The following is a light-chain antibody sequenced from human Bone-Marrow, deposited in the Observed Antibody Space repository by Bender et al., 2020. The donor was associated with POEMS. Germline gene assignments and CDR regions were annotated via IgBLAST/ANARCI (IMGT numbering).Light chain of an antibody. CDR1: SSDIGSYNL. CDR3: CSYAGSDTVV. V-gene: IGLV2-23*01. Sequence: QSALTQPASVSGSPGQSITIPCTGTSSDIGSYNLVSWYQHPPDQAPKLIIYEGSRRPSGISNRFCGSKSGNTASLTISGLQAEDEAVYSCCSYAGSDTVVFGGGTELTVL. J-gene: IGLJ2*01. CDR2: EGS.